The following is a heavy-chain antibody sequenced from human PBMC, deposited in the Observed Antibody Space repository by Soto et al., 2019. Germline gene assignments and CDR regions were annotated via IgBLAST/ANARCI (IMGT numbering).Heavy chain of an antibody. D-gene: IGHD3-16*01. CDR2: IKTDGSEK. CDR1: GFTFSAYW. Sequence: VQLVESGGGLLQPGGSLRLSCEASGFTFSAYWMGWVRQAPGTGLQWVATIKTDGSEKYYVDSVTGLFTISRDNDKNSLYLKLNTLRAEDTGVYYCARPVRGSPEDVWGQGTTVTVSS. J-gene: IGHJ6*02. V-gene: IGHV3-7*05. CDR3: ARPVRGSPEDV.